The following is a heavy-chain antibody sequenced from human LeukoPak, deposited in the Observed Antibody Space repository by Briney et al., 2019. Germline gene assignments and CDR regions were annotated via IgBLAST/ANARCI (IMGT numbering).Heavy chain of an antibody. CDR2: IYNSGST. CDR1: GGSISSSV. CDR3: ARPLGPCSSGSCYDNWFDA. V-gene: IGHV4-59*08. D-gene: IGHD2-15*01. J-gene: IGHJ5*02. Sequence: PSETLSLTCTVSGGSISSSVWSGIRQPPGKGLEWIGYIYNSGSTNYNPSLKSRVIISVDTSKNQFSLKMSSVTAADTAVYYCARPLGPCSSGSCYDNWFDAWGQRTLVTVSS.